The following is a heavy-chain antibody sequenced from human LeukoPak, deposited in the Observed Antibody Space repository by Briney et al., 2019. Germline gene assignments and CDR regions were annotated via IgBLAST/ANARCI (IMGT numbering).Heavy chain of an antibody. CDR2: IYHSGST. V-gene: IGHV4-38-2*02. CDR1: DYFISGGYY. J-gene: IGHJ2*01. Sequence: PSETLSLTCIVSDYFISGGYYWGWIRQPPGKGLEWIGSIYHSGSTYYNPSLKSRVTISVDTSKNQFSLKLSSVTAADTAVYYCARRRFARPYWYFDLWGRGTLVTVSS. CDR3: ARRRFARPYWYFDL.